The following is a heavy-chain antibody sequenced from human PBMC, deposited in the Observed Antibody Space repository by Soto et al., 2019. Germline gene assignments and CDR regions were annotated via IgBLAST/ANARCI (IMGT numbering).Heavy chain of an antibody. CDR2: ISGFNDDR. D-gene: IGHD4-17*01. CDR1: GYTFTHYG. J-gene: IGHJ4*02. V-gene: IGHV1-18*04. CDR3: ARDTYSDYVFDY. Sequence: QAQLVQSGAEEKKPGASVKVSCKASGYTFTHYGISWVRQAPGHGLEWMGWISGFNDDRNYVQKFQGRIPITTDTSTGTASMELSSLTSADTAVYYCARDTYSDYVFDYWGQGTLFTVA.